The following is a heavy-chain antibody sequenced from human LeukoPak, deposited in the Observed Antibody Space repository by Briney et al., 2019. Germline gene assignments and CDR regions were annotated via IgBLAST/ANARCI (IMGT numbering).Heavy chain of an antibody. CDR2: ISASGSSI. D-gene: IGHD6-19*01. V-gene: IGHV3-48*03. CDR3: AKFAGWWFDP. CDR1: GFTFFNYD. Sequence: PGGSLRLSCAASGFTFFNYDMTWVRQAPGKGLEWVSYISASGSSIYCADSVKGRFTISRDNAKNSLYLQMSSLRVEDTAVYYCAKFAGWWFDPWGQGTLVTVSS. J-gene: IGHJ5*02.